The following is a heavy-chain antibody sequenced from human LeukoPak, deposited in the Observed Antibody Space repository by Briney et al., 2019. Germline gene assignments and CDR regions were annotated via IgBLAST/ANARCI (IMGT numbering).Heavy chain of an antibody. D-gene: IGHD6-13*01. CDR2: IKPNSGGT. Sequence: ASVKVSCKASGYTFTGYYMHWVRQAPGQGLEWMGWIKPNSGGTNYAQKFQGRVTMTRDTSIRTAYMELSRLRSDDTAVYYCARETGIAAAGDFDYWGQGTLVTVSS. V-gene: IGHV1-2*02. J-gene: IGHJ4*02. CDR1: GYTFTGYY. CDR3: ARETGIAAAGDFDY.